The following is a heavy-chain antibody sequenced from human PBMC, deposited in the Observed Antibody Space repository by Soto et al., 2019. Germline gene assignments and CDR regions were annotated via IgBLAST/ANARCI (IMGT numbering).Heavy chain of an antibody. CDR1: GYTFTSYA. CDR3: ARDRNWNYRNYYYYGMDV. Sequence: ASVKVSCKASGYTFTSYAMHWVRQAPGQRLEWMGWINAGNGNTKYSQKFQGRVTITRDTSASTAYMELSSLRSEDTAVYYCARDRNWNYRNYYYYGMDVWGQGTTVTVSS. J-gene: IGHJ6*02. D-gene: IGHD1-7*01. CDR2: INAGNGNT. V-gene: IGHV1-3*01.